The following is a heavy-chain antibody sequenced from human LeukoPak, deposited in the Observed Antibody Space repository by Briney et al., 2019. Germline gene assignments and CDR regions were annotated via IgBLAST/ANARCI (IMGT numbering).Heavy chain of an antibody. CDR1: GDPLTSVPDY. V-gene: IGHV4-39*07. CDR2: ADYCGGT. Sequence: SETLSLPFPVPGDPLTSVPDYWAWIRPPPGKGLEWIATADYCGGTYYNPSLESRVAISADMSKNQISLQLTSVTGADTAVYYCAGERGEEYSSGWYKTNFFYNWGQGIRVTVSS. CDR3: AGERGEEYSSGWYKTNFFYN. D-gene: IGHD6-19*01. J-gene: IGHJ4*02.